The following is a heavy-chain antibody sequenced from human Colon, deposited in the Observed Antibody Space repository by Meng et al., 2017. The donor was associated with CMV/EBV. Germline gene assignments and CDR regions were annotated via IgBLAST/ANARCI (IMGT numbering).Heavy chain of an antibody. D-gene: IGHD1-1*01. V-gene: IGHV3-30*02. CDR3: AKDELNNRNDVLDYFYYGMDV. Sequence: GGSLRLSCEASGFTFSNYGMHWVRQAPGKGLEWVAFIRYDGSNKYYADSLKGRFTISRDSNKVYLQMNSLRVNDTGVYYCAKDELNNRNDVLDYFYYGMDVWGQGTTVTSP. CDR1: GFTFSNYG. J-gene: IGHJ6*02. CDR2: IRYDGSNK.